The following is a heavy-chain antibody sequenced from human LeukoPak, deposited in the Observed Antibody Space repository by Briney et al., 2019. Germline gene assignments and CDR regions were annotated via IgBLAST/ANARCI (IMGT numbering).Heavy chain of an antibody. CDR3: ARDQQWPGSSPAFDI. V-gene: IGHV1-2*02. J-gene: IGHJ3*02. D-gene: IGHD6-19*01. Sequence: ASVKVSCKASGYTFTGYYMHWVRQAPGQGLEWMGWINPNSGGTNYAQKFQGRVTMTRDTSISTAYMELSRLRSDDTAVYYCARDQQWPGSSPAFDIWGQGTMVTVSS. CDR2: INPNSGGT. CDR1: GYTFTGYY.